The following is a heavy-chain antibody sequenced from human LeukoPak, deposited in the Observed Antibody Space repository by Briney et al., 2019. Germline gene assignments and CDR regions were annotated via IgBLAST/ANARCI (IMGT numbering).Heavy chain of an antibody. CDR2: IFYSGST. V-gene: IGHV4-61*01. Sequence: SETLSLTCTVSGGSVSSDSYYWSWIRQPPEKGLEWIGSIFYSGSTNYNPSLKSRVTISVDTSKNQFSLKLSSVTAADTAVYYCARDIRTRSGSYYFLDYWGQGTLVTVSS. CDR1: GGSVSSDSYY. CDR3: ARDIRTRSGSYYFLDY. D-gene: IGHD1-26*01. J-gene: IGHJ4*02.